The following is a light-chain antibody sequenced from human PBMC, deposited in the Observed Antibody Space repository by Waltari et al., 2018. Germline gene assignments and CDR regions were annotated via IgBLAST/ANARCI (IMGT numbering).Light chain of an antibody. Sequence: QTALTQPASVSGSPGQSITLPCPGTTGDVGSYNLVPWDPHHPPKAPKLMIYQIGNRPPGVAIRVSGSKSGGTASLTSSGVQRKEEADYYSCSQAGDNTYDFGSGNNVTVL. CDR3: CSQAGDNTYD. CDR2: QIG. J-gene: IGLJ1*01. CDR1: TGDVGSYNL. V-gene: IGLV2-23*02.